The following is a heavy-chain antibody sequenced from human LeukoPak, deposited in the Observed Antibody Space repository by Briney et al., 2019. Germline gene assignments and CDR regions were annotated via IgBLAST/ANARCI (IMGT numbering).Heavy chain of an antibody. CDR1: GGSISSYY. Sequence: SETLSLTCTVSGGSISSYYWSWIRQPPGKGLEWIGYIYYSGSTNYNASLKSRVTISVDTSKNQFSLKLSSVTAADTAVYYCARHSNYGSGSYYRYWFDPWGQGTLVTVSS. CDR3: ARHSNYGSGSYYRYWFDP. CDR2: IYYSGST. D-gene: IGHD3-10*01. J-gene: IGHJ5*02. V-gene: IGHV4-59*08.